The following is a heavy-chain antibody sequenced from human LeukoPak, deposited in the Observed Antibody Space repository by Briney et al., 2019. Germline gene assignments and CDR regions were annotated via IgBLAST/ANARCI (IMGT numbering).Heavy chain of an antibody. CDR3: ARDVGSSDAFDI. CDR1: GGSISNYY. V-gene: IGHV4-4*07. CDR2: VQTSGST. J-gene: IGHJ3*02. D-gene: IGHD3-10*01. Sequence: SETLSLTCTVSGGSISNYYWSWIRQPAGRGLEWIGRVQTSGSTKYNPSLKSRVTMSVDTSKNQFSLKLSSVTAADTAVYYCARDVGSSDAFDIWGQGTMVIVSS.